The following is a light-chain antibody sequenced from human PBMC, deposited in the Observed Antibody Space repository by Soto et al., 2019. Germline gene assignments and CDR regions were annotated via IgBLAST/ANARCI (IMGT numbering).Light chain of an antibody. CDR1: QSVSSSY. Sequence: VLTQSPGTLSLYPGERATLSCRASQSVSSSYLAWYQQKPGQAPRLLIYGASSRATGIPDRFSGSGSGTDFTFTISSLQPEDIATYYCQQYDNLPITFGQRRRLAIK. V-gene: IGKV3-20*01. CDR2: GAS. CDR3: QQYDNLPIT. J-gene: IGKJ5*01.